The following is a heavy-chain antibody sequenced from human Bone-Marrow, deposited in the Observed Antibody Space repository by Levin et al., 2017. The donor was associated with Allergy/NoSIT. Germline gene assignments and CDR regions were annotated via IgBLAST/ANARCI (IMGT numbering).Heavy chain of an antibody. V-gene: IGHV3-11*06. CDR1: GFTFSDYY. D-gene: IGHD6-6*01. CDR3: ARVAYSSTSFFDY. J-gene: IGHJ4*02. CDR2: ISDTSTYT. Sequence: GGSLRLSCAASGFTFSDYYMTWIRQAPGKGLEWVSYISDTSTYTNFADSVKGRFTISRDNAKSSLYLQMNSLGADDTAVYYCARVAYSSTSFFDYGGQGTLVTVSS.